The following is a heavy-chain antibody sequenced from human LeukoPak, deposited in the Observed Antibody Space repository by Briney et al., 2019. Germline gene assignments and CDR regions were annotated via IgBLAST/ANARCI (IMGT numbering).Heavy chain of an antibody. J-gene: IGHJ6*02. V-gene: IGHV1-46*01. D-gene: IGHD3-3*01. CDR3: AREGFPPKISDFWSGLGPYYYYGMDA. Sequence: ASVKVSCKASGYTFTSYYMHWVRQAPGQGLEWVGIINPSGGSTSYTQKFQGRVTMTRDTSTSTVYMELSSLRSEDTAVYYCAREGFPPKISDFWSGLGPYYYYGMDAWGQGTTVTVSS. CDR1: GYTFTSYY. CDR2: INPSGGST.